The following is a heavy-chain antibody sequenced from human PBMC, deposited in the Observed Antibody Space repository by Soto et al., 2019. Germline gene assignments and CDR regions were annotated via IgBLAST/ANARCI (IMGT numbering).Heavy chain of an antibody. CDR1: GGSFRGYY. CDR2: INHSGST. D-gene: IGHD6-13*01. Sequence: SETLSLTCAVYGGSFRGYYWSWIRQPPGKGLEWIGEINHSGSTNYNPSLKSRVTISVDTSKNQFSLKLSSVTAADTAVYYCARDVAAAWVDYYYGMDVWGQGTTVTVS. CDR3: ARDVAAAWVDYYYGMDV. J-gene: IGHJ6*02. V-gene: IGHV4-34*01.